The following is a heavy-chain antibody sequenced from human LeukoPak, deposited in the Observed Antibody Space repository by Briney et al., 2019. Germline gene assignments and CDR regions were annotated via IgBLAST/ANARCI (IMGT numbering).Heavy chain of an antibody. J-gene: IGHJ3*02. CDR1: GGSISSYY. CDR2: IYYSGST. Sequence: SETLSLTCTVSGGSISSYYWSWIRQPPGKGLEWIGYIYYSGSTNYNPSLKSRVTISVDTSKNQFSLKLGSVTAADTAVYYCARESLDAFDIWGQGTMVTVSS. CDR3: ARESLDAFDI. D-gene: IGHD1-26*01. V-gene: IGHV4-59*01.